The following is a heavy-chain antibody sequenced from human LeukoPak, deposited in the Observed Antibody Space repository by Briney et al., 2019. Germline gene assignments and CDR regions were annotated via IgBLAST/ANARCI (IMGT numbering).Heavy chain of an antibody. V-gene: IGHV4-34*01. CDR2: INNSGSI. J-gene: IGHJ3*02. Sequence: SETLSLPCAVYDGSFSGYYWSWIRQPPRKGLEWIGEINNSGSINYNPSLKSRVTISVDTSKNQLSLNLRSVTAADTAVYFCARGGGYSSTVNCFDIWGQGTMVTVSS. CDR3: ARGGGYSSTVNCFDI. D-gene: IGHD6-19*01. CDR1: DGSFSGYY.